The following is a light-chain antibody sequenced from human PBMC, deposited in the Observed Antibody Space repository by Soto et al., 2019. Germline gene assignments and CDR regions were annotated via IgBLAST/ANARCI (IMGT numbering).Light chain of an antibody. J-gene: IGLJ2*01. Sequence: QSVLTQPPSVSAAPGQTVTISCSGSSSNIGNNYVSWYQQLPGTATKLLIYDNNKRPSGIPDRFSGSKSGTSATLGITGLQNGDEADYYCGTWDSSLSVVVFGGGTQLTVL. CDR1: SSNIGNNY. V-gene: IGLV1-51*01. CDR2: DNN. CDR3: GTWDSSLSVVV.